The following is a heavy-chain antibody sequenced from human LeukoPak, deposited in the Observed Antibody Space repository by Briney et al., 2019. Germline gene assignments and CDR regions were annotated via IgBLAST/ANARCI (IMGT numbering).Heavy chain of an antibody. CDR1: GESFTTYY. D-gene: IGHD3-10*01. V-gene: IGHV4-34*01. Sequence: SETLSLTCAGYGESFTTYYWSWIRQPPGKGLEWIGEINHSGSTKHNPSLKSRVTLSVDTSKKQFSLKLRSVTAADTAVYYCARGRTYYLGSGTYYNTLDYWGQGSLVTVSS. J-gene: IGHJ4*02. CDR3: ARGRTYYLGSGTYYNTLDY. CDR2: INHSGST.